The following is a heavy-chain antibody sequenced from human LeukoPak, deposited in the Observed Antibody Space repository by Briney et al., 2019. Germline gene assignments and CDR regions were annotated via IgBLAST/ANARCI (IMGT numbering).Heavy chain of an antibody. Sequence: SETLSLTCLIPGESISSYYWSWIRQAPGRGPEYIGNVYYNGNTNYNPSLKSRVAISVDASKNQFSLKVDSVTTADTAVYYCARGDYDFWIGNGRFDTWGQGTLVTVSS. CDR1: GESISSYY. CDR2: VYYNGNT. V-gene: IGHV4-59*01. CDR3: ARGDYDFWIGNGRFDT. J-gene: IGHJ4*02. D-gene: IGHD3-3*01.